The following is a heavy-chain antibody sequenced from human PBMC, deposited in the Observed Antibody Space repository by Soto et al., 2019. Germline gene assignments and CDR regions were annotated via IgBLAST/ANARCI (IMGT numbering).Heavy chain of an antibody. CDR2: MHSSGST. Sequence: PSETLSLTCSVSGGSVNNGTYFWSWIRQPPGKGLEWIGYMHSSGSTNYNPSLKSRVTISVDTSRNQFSLKLTSVTAGDTAVYYCAILTKPTAVTSAFRGGYGLDVWGQGTTVTVSS. CDR3: AILTKPTAVTSAFRGGYGLDV. V-gene: IGHV4-61*01. CDR1: GGSVNNGTYF. D-gene: IGHD4-17*01. J-gene: IGHJ6*02.